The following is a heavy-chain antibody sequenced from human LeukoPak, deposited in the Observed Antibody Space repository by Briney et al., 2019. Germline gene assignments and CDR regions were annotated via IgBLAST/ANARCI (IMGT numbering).Heavy chain of an antibody. CDR3: MSYAGRSDDY. D-gene: IGHD3-16*01. J-gene: IGHJ4*02. V-gene: IGHV3-21*01. Sequence: GGSLRLSCAASGFTFSRYSMNWVRQAPGKGLEWVSSISSSSSYRYYADSVKGRFTISRDNAKNSLHLQMNSLRAEDTAVYYCMSYAGRSDDYSGQGTLVTVSS. CDR2: ISSSSSYR. CDR1: GFTFSRYS.